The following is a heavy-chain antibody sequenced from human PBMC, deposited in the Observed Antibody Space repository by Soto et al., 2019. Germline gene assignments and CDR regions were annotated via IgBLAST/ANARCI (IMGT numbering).Heavy chain of an antibody. CDR3: ARTDAYNSSFFDS. V-gene: IGHV4-31*03. CDR1: GDSVNSAY. CDR2: IHHTGRT. J-gene: IGHJ4*02. Sequence: QVQLQEMGPGLVKPSQTLTITCTVSGDSVNSAYWSWIRQLPGKGLEWMGNIHHTGRTFYNPSLKSRVAISIDTSKPLLSLKMMSISAADTAVYYCARTDAYNSSFFDSWGQGTVVTVSS. D-gene: IGHD1-1*01.